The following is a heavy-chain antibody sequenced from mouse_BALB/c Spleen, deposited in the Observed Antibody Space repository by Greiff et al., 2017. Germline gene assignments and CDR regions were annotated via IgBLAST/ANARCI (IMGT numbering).Heavy chain of an antibody. CDR3: ARWYKSWDFDV. V-gene: IGHV1-67*01. D-gene: IGHD1-1*02. CDR2: ISTYYGNT. J-gene: IGHJ1*01. CDR1: GYTFTDYA. Sequence: QVQLKQSGPELVRPGVSVKISCKGSGYTFTDYAMHWVKQSHAKSLEWIGVISTYYGNTNYNQKFKGKATMTVDKSSSTAYMELARLTSEDSAIYYCARWYKSWDFDVWGAGTTVTVSS.